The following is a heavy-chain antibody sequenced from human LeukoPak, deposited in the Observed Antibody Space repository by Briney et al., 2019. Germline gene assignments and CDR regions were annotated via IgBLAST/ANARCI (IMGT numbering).Heavy chain of an antibody. Sequence: GESLKISCKGSGYSFTSYWIGWVRQMPGKGLEWMGIIYPGDSDTRYSPSFQGQVTIPADKSISTAYLQWSSLKASDTAMYYCARQIVATTYYYYGMDVWGQGTTVTVSS. CDR2: IYPGDSDT. CDR1: GYSFTSYW. J-gene: IGHJ6*02. V-gene: IGHV5-51*01. CDR3: ARQIVATTYYYYGMDV. D-gene: IGHD5-12*01.